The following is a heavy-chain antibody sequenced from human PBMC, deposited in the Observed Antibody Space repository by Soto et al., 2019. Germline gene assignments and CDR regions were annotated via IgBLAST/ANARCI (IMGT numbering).Heavy chain of an antibody. CDR3: ANPTYGDYRDFDY. Sequence: GESLKISCAASGFTFSSYAMSWVRQAPGKGLEWVSAISGSGGSTYYADSVKGRFTISRDNSKNTLYLQMNSLRAEDTAVYYCANPTYGDYRDFDYWGQGTLVTVSS. J-gene: IGHJ4*02. CDR2: ISGSGGST. V-gene: IGHV3-23*01. CDR1: GFTFSSYA. D-gene: IGHD4-17*01.